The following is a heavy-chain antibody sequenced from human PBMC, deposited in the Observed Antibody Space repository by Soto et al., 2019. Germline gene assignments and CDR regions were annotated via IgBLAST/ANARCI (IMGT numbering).Heavy chain of an antibody. J-gene: IGHJ6*02. CDR3: AREGQATHYYYGMDV. Sequence: QVQVVQSGDEVKKPGASVKVSCKASGYTFTNYGFSWVRQAPGQGLEWMGWISGYNGNTKYAEKFQGRVTMTTDTSTSKAHMELRSLRSDDTAVYYCAREGQATHYYYGMDVWGPGTAVTVSS. CDR2: ISGYNGNT. CDR1: GYTFTNYG. V-gene: IGHV1-18*01.